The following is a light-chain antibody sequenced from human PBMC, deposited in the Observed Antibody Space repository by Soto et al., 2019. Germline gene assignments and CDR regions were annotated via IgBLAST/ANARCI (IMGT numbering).Light chain of an antibody. J-gene: IGKJ5*01. CDR2: AAS. V-gene: IGKV1-9*01. Sequence: IQLTQAPSSLSASVVVIVTTTLRASQGISSYLAWYQQKPGKAPKLLIYAASTLQSGVPSRFSGSGSGTHFTLTISSLQPEDFATYYCQQLNGYPITFGQGTRLEI. CDR1: QGISSY. CDR3: QQLNGYPIT.